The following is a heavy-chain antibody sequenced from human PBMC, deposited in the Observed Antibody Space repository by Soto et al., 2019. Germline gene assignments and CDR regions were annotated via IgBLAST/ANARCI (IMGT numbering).Heavy chain of an antibody. Sequence: GGSLRLSCAASGFTFSSYAMSWVRQAPGKGLEWVSYISSSSSYTNYADSVKGRFTISRDNAKNSLYLQMNSLRAEDTAVYYCARENSRRNGKDSDYWGQGTLVTV. D-gene: IGHD6-13*01. CDR1: GFTFSSYA. CDR2: ISSSSSYT. V-gene: IGHV3-21*05. CDR3: ARENSRRNGKDSDY. J-gene: IGHJ4*02.